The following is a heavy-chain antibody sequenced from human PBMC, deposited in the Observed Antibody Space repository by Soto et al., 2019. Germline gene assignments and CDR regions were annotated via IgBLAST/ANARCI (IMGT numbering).Heavy chain of an antibody. Sequence: ASVKVSCKTSGYTFTSYDISWVRQATGQGLEWMGWMNPNSGNTGYAQKFQGRVTMTRNTSISTAYMELSSLRSEDTAVYYCASIVDAWYCSGGSCCSNGDDAFDIWGQGTMVTVSS. CDR2: MNPNSGNT. J-gene: IGHJ3*02. CDR1: GYTFTSYD. V-gene: IGHV1-8*02. CDR3: ASIVDAWYCSGGSCCSNGDDAFDI. D-gene: IGHD2-15*01.